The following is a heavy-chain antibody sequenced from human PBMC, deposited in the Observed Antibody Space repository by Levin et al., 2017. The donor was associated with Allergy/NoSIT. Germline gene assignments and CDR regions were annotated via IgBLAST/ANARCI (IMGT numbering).Heavy chain of an antibody. J-gene: IGHJ4*02. CDR1: GFTFSNAW. CDR2: IKSKTDGGTT. CDR3: TTDETPVTTVTTSITLPKQNDY. V-gene: IGHV3-15*01. D-gene: IGHD4-11*01. Sequence: GGSLRLSCAASGFTFSNAWMSWVRQAPGKGLEWVGRIKSKTDGGTTDYAAPVKGRFTISRDDSKNTLYLQMNSLKTEDTAVYYCTTDETPVTTVTTSITLPKQNDYWGQGTLVTVSS.